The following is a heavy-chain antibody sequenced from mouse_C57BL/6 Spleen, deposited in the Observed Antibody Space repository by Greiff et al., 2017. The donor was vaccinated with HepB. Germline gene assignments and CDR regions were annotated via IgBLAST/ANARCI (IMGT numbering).Heavy chain of an antibody. V-gene: IGHV5-4*01. CDR2: ISDGGSYT. CDR3: ARDGYSSGYYFDY. CDR1: GFTFSSYA. J-gene: IGHJ2*01. Sequence: EVQLVESGGGLVKPGGSLKLSCAASGFTFSSYAMSWVRQTPEKRLEWVATISDGGSYTYYPDNVKGRFTISRDNAKNNLYLQMSHLKSEDTAMYYCARDGYSSGYYFDYWGQGTTLTVSS. D-gene: IGHD2-12*01.